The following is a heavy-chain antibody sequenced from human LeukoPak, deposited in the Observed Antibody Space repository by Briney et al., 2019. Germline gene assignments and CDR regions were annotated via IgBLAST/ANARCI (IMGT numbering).Heavy chain of an antibody. CDR2: ISDTGNT. CDR1: AFTLSSYA. CDR3: AKAPVTTCRGAFCYPFDY. J-gene: IGHJ4*02. V-gene: IGHV3-23*01. D-gene: IGHD2-15*01. Sequence: PGGSLRLSCAASAFTLSSYAMSWVRQAPGKGLEWVSAISDTGNTYHADSVKGRFTISRDSSKNTLFLQMNRLRPEDAAVYYCAKAPVTTCRGAFCYPFDYWGLGTLVTVSS.